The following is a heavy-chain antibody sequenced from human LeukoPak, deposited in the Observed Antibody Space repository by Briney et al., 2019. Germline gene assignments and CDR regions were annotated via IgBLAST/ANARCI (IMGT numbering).Heavy chain of an antibody. V-gene: IGHV3-30*18. CDR1: RFTFSSYG. D-gene: IGHD3-22*01. CDR2: ISYDGSNK. J-gene: IGHJ4*02. CDR3: AKGGDSSGYYFDY. Sequence: GGSLRLSCAASRFTFSSYGMHWVRQAPGKGLEWVAVISYDGSNKYYADSVKGRFTISRDNSKNTLYLQMNSLRAEDTAVYYCAKGGDSSGYYFDYWGQGTLVTVSS.